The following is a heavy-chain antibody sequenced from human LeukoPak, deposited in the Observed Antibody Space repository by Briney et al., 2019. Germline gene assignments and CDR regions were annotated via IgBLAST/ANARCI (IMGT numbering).Heavy chain of an antibody. J-gene: IGHJ3*02. Sequence: ASVKVSCKASGGTFSSYAISWVRQAPGQGLEWMGRIIPILGIANYAQKFQGRVTITADKSTSTAYMELSSLRSEDTAVYYCAREPRTNAFDIWGQGTMVTVSS. CDR1: GGTFSSYA. CDR3: AREPRTNAFDI. CDR2: IIPILGIA. V-gene: IGHV1-69*04.